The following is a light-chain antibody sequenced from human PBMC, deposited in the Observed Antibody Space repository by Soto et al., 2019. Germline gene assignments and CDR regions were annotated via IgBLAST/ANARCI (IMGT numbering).Light chain of an antibody. Sequence: LTHPATVSGSPGHSITISCTGTSSDVGGYNYVSWCQQHPGKAPKLMIYEVSNRPSGVSNRFSGSKSGNTASLTISGLQAEGEADYYCSSYTSSSTLRWVFGTGTNVAAL. CDR3: SSYTSSSTLRWV. CDR1: SSDVGGYNY. V-gene: IGLV2-14*01. J-gene: IGLJ1*01. CDR2: EVS.